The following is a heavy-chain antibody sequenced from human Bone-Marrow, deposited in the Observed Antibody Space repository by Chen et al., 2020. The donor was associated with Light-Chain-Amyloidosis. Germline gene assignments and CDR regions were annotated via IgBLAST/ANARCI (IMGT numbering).Heavy chain of an antibody. Sequence: EVKLVESGGGLVHPGGSLRLSCAASGFTFSNYWMHWVRQVPGKGLEWLSRIDAYGSGTTYADSVRGRFTISRDNAKNTMYLQMDSLRVEDTAVYYCVRWVIPVPTDCWGQGTLVTVSS. V-gene: IGHV3-74*01. D-gene: IGHD2-21*01. CDR1: GFTFSNYW. CDR2: IDAYGSGT. CDR3: VRWVIPVPTDC. J-gene: IGHJ4*01.